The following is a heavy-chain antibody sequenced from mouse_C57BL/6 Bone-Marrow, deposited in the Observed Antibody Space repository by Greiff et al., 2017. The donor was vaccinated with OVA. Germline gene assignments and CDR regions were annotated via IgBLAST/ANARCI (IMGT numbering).Heavy chain of an antibody. J-gene: IGHJ2*01. Sequence: EVMLVESGGGLVQPGDSLSLSCAASGFTFPNYYMSWVRQPPGKALEWLAFIRNKPNGSTTEYSASVKGRFTISIDTSQSSLYLQMNALRAEDSATYYCAKYKGRVAVDYFDYWGQGTALTVSS. V-gene: IGHV7-3*01. CDR3: AKYKGRVAVDYFDY. CDR2: IRNKPNGSTT. CDR1: GFTFPNYY. D-gene: IGHD1-1*01.